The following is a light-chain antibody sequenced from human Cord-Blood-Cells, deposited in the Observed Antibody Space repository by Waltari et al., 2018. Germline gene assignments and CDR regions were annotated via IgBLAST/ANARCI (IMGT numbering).Light chain of an antibody. V-gene: IGKV1-5*01. CDR3: QQYNSYWT. J-gene: IGKJ1*01. Sequence: DIQMTQSPSTLSASVGDRVTITCRASQSIRSWLAWYQQKPGKAPKLLIYDASSLESGVPSRFSGSGSGTEFTLTISSLQPYDFATYYCQQYNSYWTFGQGTKVEIK. CDR2: DAS. CDR1: QSIRSW.